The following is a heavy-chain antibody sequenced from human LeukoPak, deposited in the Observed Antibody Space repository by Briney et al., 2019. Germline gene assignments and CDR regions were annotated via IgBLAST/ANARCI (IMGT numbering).Heavy chain of an antibody. D-gene: IGHD2-2*01. CDR1: GYTFISHG. CDR3: ARDSVPNGYCSSTSCYLGFDY. J-gene: IGHJ4*02. CDR2: INPYNGNT. Sequence: ASVKVSCKASGYTFISHGISWVRQAPGQGLEWMGWINPYNGNTNYPQKLQGRITLTTDTSTNTAYMELRSLRSDDTAVYYCARDSVPNGYCSSTSCYLGFDYWGQGTLVTVSS. V-gene: IGHV1-18*01.